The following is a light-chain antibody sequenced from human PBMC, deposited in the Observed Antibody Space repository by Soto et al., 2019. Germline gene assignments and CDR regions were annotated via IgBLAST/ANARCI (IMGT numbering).Light chain of an antibody. CDR3: QQYNNWPWT. Sequence: EIVMTQSPDTLSVSPGEGATLSCRVSQSIRSNLAWYQQRPGQAPRLLMYGASTRADGIPARFTGSGSGTEFTLTISSLQSEDFAVYYCQQYNNWPWTFGQGTKVEIK. CDR1: QSIRSN. CDR2: GAS. V-gene: IGKV3-15*01. J-gene: IGKJ1*01.